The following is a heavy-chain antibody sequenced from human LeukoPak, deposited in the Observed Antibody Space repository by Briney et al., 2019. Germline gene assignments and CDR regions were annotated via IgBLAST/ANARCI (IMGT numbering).Heavy chain of an antibody. CDR2: ISYDGSNK. CDR3: ARDAIRAAMVTANWFDP. D-gene: IGHD5-18*01. J-gene: IGHJ5*02. CDR1: GFTFSSYA. V-gene: IGHV3-30*04. Sequence: GGSLRLSCAASGFTFSSYAMHWVRQAPGKGLEWVAVISYDGSNKYYADSVKGRFTISRDNSKNTLYLQMNSLRAEDTAVYYCARDAIRAAMVTANWFDPRGQGTLVTVSS.